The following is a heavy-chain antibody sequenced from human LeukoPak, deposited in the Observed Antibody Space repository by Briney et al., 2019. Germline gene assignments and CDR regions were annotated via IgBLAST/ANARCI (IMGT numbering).Heavy chain of an antibody. CDR3: ARPLWTPYYYYMDV. Sequence: GGSLRLSCAASGFTFSSYAMSWVRQAPGKGLEWVSAISGSGGSTYYADSVKGRFTISRDNAKNSLYLQMNSLRAEDTAVYYCARPLWTPYYYYMDVWGKGTTVTVSS. V-gene: IGHV3-23*01. J-gene: IGHJ6*03. CDR1: GFTFSSYA. D-gene: IGHD2-21*01. CDR2: ISGSGGST.